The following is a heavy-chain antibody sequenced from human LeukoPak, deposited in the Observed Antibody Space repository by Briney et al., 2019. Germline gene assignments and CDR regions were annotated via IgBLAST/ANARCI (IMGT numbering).Heavy chain of an antibody. CDR2: ISYDGSNK. CDR1: GFTFSSYG. Sequence: GGSLRLSCAASGFTFSSYGMHWVRQAPGKGLEWVAVISYDGSNKYYADSVKGRFTISRDNSKNTLYLQMNSLRAEDTAVYYCAKDRTETPQSQWLAPAYYYYGMDVWGQGTTVTVSS. J-gene: IGHJ6*02. D-gene: IGHD6-19*01. V-gene: IGHV3-30*18. CDR3: AKDRTETPQSQWLAPAYYYYGMDV.